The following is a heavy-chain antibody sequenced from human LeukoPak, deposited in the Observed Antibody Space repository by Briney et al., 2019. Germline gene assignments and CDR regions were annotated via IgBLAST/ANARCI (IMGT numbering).Heavy chain of an antibody. CDR2: ISGSGGST. V-gene: IGHV3-23*01. J-gene: IGHJ4*02. CDR3: AKDRPTVYSSSWLHFLDS. D-gene: IGHD6-13*01. Sequence: PGGSLRLSCAASGFTFSSYAMSWVRQVSGKGLEWVSVISGSGGSTYYADSVKGRFTISRDNSKNTLYLQMNSLRAEDTAVYYCAKDRPTVYSSSWLHFLDSWGQGTLVTVSS. CDR1: GFTFSSYA.